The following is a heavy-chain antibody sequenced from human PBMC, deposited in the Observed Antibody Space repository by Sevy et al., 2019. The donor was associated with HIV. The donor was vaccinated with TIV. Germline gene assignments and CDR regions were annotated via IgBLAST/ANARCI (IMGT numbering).Heavy chain of an antibody. Sequence: GGSLRLSCAASGFTFSSYSMNWVRQAPGKGLEWVSSISSSSSYIYYADSVKGRFTISRDNAKNSLYLQMNSLRAEDTAVYYCARVFVSSSGEYYYYYGMDVWGQGTTVTVSS. V-gene: IGHV3-21*01. CDR1: GFTFSSYS. CDR2: ISSSSSYI. D-gene: IGHD6-6*01. J-gene: IGHJ6*02. CDR3: ARVFVSSSGEYYYYYGMDV.